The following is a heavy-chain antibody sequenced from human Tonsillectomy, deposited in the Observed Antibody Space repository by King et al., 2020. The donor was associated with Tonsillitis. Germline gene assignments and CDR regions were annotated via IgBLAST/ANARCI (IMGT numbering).Heavy chain of an antibody. CDR1: GYPFTSYY. V-gene: IGHV1-46*03. CDR2: NKPIGCST. D-gene: IGHD3-22*01. J-gene: IGHJ3*01. Sequence: QLVQSGAEVKKPGASVNVSFKASGYPFTSYYMHLVRQAPGQGLEWMGINKPIGCSTSYAQKFQGRLNMTRDTSTTTVYMELSSLRSEDTAVYYCARVDGRNYYDSSGPWGQGTMVTVSS. CDR3: ARVDGRNYYDSSGP.